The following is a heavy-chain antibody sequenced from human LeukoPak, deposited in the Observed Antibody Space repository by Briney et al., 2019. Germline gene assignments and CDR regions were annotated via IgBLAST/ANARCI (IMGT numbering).Heavy chain of an antibody. D-gene: IGHD3-10*02. CDR3: AELGITMIGGV. V-gene: IGHV3-21*01. CDR1: GFTFSSYS. Sequence: GGSLRLSCAASGFTFSSYSMNWVRQAPGKGLEWVSSISSSSNYIHYADSVQGRFTISRDNAKNSLYLQMNSLRAEDTAVYYCAELGITMIGGVWGKGTTVTISS. CDR2: ISSSSNYI. J-gene: IGHJ6*04.